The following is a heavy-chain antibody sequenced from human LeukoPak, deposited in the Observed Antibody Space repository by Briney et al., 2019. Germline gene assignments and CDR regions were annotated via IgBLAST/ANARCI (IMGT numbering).Heavy chain of an antibody. CDR1: GGSLSSYY. Sequence: PSETLSLTCTVSGGSLSSYYWNWIRQPAGKGLEWIGRIYTSGSTNYNPSLKSRVTMSVDTSKNQFSLKLSSVTAADTAVYYCARYWDSGITPQGYYFDYWGQGTLVTVSS. D-gene: IGHD1-26*01. CDR2: IYTSGST. J-gene: IGHJ4*02. V-gene: IGHV4-4*07. CDR3: ARYWDSGITPQGYYFDY.